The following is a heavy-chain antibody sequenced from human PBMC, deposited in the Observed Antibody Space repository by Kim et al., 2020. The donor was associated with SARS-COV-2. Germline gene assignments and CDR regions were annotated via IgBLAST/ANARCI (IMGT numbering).Heavy chain of an antibody. J-gene: IGHJ1*01. Sequence: ADSVKGRFTISRDNSKNTLYLQMNSLRAEDTAVYYCARDYLSGPNEYFQHWGQGTLVTVSS. D-gene: IGHD5-12*01. CDR3: ARDYLSGPNEYFQH. V-gene: IGHV3-30*07.